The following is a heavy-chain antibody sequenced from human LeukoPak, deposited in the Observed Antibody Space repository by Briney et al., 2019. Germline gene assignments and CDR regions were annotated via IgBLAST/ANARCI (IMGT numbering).Heavy chain of an antibody. CDR3: ARGSNGYNSGQEIWSFDY. D-gene: IGHD5-24*01. V-gene: IGHV6-1*01. CDR1: GDSVSSNSAA. Sequence: SQTLSLTCAISGDSVSSNSAAWNWIRXXPXRGLEWLGRTYYRXKWYNDYAVSVKSRITINPDTSKNQFSLQLNSVTPEDTAVYYCARGSNGYNSGQEIWSFDYWGQGTLVTVSS. J-gene: IGHJ4*02. CDR2: TYYRXKWYN.